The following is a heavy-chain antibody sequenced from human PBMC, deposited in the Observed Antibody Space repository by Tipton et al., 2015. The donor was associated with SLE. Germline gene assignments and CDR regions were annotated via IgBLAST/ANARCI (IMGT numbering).Heavy chain of an antibody. D-gene: IGHD7-27*01. V-gene: IGHV4-59*01. CDR3: ATVNWGLGAFDI. Sequence: TLSLTCTVSGGSISSYYWSWIRQPPGKGLEWIGYIYTSGSTNYNPPLKSRVTISVDTSKNQFSLKLSSVTAADTAVYYCATVNWGLGAFDIWGQGTMVTVSS. CDR1: GGSISSYY. CDR2: IYTSGST. J-gene: IGHJ3*02.